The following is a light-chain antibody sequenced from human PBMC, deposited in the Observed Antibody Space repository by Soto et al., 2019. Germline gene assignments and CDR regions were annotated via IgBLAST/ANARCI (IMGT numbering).Light chain of an antibody. CDR2: DAW. CDR1: QSVSSY. J-gene: IGKJ4*01. CDR3: QQRSSWIT. Sequence: IVLTQSPATLSLSPGERATLSCRASQSVSSYLAWYQQKPGQAPRLLIYDAWKRATGVPARFSGSGSGTDFTLTISSLEPEDFAVYYCQQRSSWITFGGGTKVE. V-gene: IGKV3-11*01.